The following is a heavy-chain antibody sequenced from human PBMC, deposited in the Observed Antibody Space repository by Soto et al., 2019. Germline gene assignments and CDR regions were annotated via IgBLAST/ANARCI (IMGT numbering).Heavy chain of an antibody. CDR2: INPKSGAT. CDR1: GYRFTGYV. J-gene: IGHJ6*02. CDR3: VYYCAKSNYGGDDYFQYGLDV. V-gene: IGHV1-2*02. Sequence: ASVKVSCKASGYRFTGYVLHLLLEAPVQVLQWRGWINPKSGATDYAQKFQGRVTMTREMSTNTAYLELSGLRSDDTADDTAVYYCAKSNYGGDDYFQYGLDVWGQGTTVTV. D-gene: IGHD2-21*02.